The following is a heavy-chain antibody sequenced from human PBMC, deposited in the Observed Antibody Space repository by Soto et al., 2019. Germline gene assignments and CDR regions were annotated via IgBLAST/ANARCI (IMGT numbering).Heavy chain of an antibody. CDR2: INHSGST. CDR1: GGYISGYY. CDR3: ARTYGSGSYQRRWFDP. J-gene: IGHJ5*02. V-gene: IGHV4-34*01. D-gene: IGHD3-10*01. Sequence: LVLLSDRSSVVGGYISGYYWSCIIQTPGKGLEWIGEINHSGSTNYNPSLKSRVTISVDTSKNQFSLKLSSVTAADTAVYYCARTYGSGSYQRRWFDPWGQGTLVTVSS.